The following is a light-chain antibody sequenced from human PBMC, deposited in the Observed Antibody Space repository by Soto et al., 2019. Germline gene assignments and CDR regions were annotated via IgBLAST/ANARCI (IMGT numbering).Light chain of an antibody. V-gene: IGKV1-33*01. CDR2: HAS. CDR1: QGIAKY. CDR3: QQSDNLPLT. Sequence: DTQMTQSPSSLSASIGDRVTITCQASQGIAKYLHWYQQKPGKAPKLLIYHASNLQTGVPSRFSRSGSGTHFTLIISSLQPDDIATYFCQQSDNLPLTFGGGTKVEIK. J-gene: IGKJ4*01.